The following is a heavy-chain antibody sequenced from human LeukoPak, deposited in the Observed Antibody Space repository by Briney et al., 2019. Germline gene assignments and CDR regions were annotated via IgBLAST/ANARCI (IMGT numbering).Heavy chain of an antibody. D-gene: IGHD4-23*01. V-gene: IGHV3-30*18. J-gene: IGHJ4*02. Sequence: PGGSLRLSCAASGFTFSSYGMHWVRQAPGKGLEWVAVISYDGSNRYYADSVKGRFTTSRDNSKNTLYLQMNSLRVEDTAIYYCAKAPGGGNWNWGQGTLVTVSS. CDR1: GFTFSSYG. CDR2: ISYDGSNR. CDR3: AKAPGGGNWN.